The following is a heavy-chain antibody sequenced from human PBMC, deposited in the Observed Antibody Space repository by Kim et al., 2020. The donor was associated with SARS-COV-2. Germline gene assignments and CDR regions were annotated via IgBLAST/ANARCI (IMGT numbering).Heavy chain of an antibody. CDR3: ARDYDILTGYDAFVI. J-gene: IGHJ3*02. D-gene: IGHD3-9*01. Sequence: SETLSLTCTVSGGSISSYYWSWIRQPAGKGLEWIGRIYTSGSTNYNPSLKSRVTMSVDTSKNQFSLKLSSVTAADTAVYYCARDYDILTGYDAFVIWGQGTMVTVSS. V-gene: IGHV4-4*07. CDR1: GGSISSYY. CDR2: IYTSGST.